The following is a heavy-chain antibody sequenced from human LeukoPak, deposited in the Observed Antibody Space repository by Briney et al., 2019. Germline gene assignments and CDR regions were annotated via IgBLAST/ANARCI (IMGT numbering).Heavy chain of an antibody. V-gene: IGHV4-39*01. CDR2: IYYSGST. CDR3: ARLGGRRDSYGYDY. D-gene: IGHD5-18*01. Sequence: PSETLSLTCTVSGGSISSSSYYWGWIRQPPGKGLEWIGSIYYSGSTYYNPSLKSRVTISVDTSKNQFSLKLSSVTAADTAVYYCARLGGRRDSYGYDYWGQGTLVTVSS. CDR1: GGSISSSSYY. J-gene: IGHJ4*02.